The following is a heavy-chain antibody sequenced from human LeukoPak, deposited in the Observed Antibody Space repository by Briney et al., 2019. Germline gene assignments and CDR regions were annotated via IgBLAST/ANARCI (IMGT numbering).Heavy chain of an antibody. D-gene: IGHD3-3*01. CDR3: ARDAYYDFWSDYYYYGMDV. CDR2: INPNSGGT. V-gene: IGHV1-2*02. J-gene: IGHJ6*02. CDR1: GYTFTGYY. Sequence: ASVKVPCKASGYTFTGYYMHWVRQAPGQGLEWMGWINPNSGGTNYAQKFQGRVTMTRDTSISTAYMELSRLRSDDTAVYYCARDAYYDFWSDYYYYGMDVWGQGTTVTVSS.